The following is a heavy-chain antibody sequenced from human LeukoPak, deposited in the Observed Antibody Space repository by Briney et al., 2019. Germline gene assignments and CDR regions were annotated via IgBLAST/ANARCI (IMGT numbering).Heavy chain of an antibody. J-gene: IGHJ5*02. CDR2: ISYDGSNK. CDR1: GFTFSSYG. V-gene: IGHV3-30*18. D-gene: IGHD5-18*01. CDR3: AKDQRGFSYGYSYLFDP. Sequence: GGSLRLSCAASGFTFSSYGMHWVRQAPGKGLEWVAVISYDGSNKYYVDSVKGRFTISRDNSNNTLYLQMNGLRPDDTAVYYCAKDQRGFSYGYSYLFDPRGQGTLVTVSS.